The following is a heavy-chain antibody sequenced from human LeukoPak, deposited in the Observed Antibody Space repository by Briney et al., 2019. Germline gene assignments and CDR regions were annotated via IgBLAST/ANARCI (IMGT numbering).Heavy chain of an antibody. CDR2: ISSSSSYI. D-gene: IGHD6-19*01. CDR1: GFTFSSYS. CDR3: ARVSHSSGWYDEDY. V-gene: IGHV3-21*01. Sequence: GGSLRLSCAASGFTFSSYSMDWVRQAPGKGLEWVSSISSSSSYIYYADSVKGRFTISRHNAKNSLYLQMNSLRAEDTAVYYCARVSHSSGWYDEDYWGQGTLVTVCS. J-gene: IGHJ4*02.